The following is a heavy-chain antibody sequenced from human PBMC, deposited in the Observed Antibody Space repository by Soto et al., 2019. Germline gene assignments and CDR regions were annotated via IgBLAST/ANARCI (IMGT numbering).Heavy chain of an antibody. D-gene: IGHD1-1*01. CDR3: ARRGLSNNDY. Sequence: DVQLLESGGGLVQPGGPWRISWVASGFGFGAIPWTGVRRPPGKGLEWVASFLHIGDSAYYADSVKGRFTISRDNSKRTLYLQMNSLRAEDTAVYYCARRGLSNNDYWGQGTLVTVSS. J-gene: IGHJ4*02. V-gene: IGHV3-23*01. CDR1: GFGFGAIP. CDR2: FLHIGDSA.